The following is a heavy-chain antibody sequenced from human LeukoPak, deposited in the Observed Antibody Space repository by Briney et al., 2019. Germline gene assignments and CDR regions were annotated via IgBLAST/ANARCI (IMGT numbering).Heavy chain of an antibody. V-gene: IGHV3-11*01. J-gene: IGHJ4*02. CDR2: LDPSGSPI. CDR3: ARGHWQIEV. Sequence: GRSLRLSCAASGFSFSDYYMSWIRQAPGKGLEWVSYLDPSGSPIYYADSVKGRFTIFRDNAEKSLYLQMNSLRDDDTAVYYCARGHWQIEVWGQGTQVTVSS. CDR1: GFSFSDYY. D-gene: IGHD2/OR15-2a*01.